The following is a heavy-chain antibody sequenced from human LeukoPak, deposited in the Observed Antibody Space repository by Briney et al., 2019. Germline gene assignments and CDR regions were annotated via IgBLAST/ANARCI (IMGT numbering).Heavy chain of an antibody. CDR2: ISSSSSYI. V-gene: IGHV3-21*01. J-gene: IGHJ3*02. Sequence: GGSLRLSCAASGFTFSSYSMNWVRQAPGKGLEWVSSISSSSSYIYYADSVKGRFTISRDNAKNSLYLQMNSLRAEDTAVYYCARVTAMIVVSAFDIWGQGTMVTVSS. D-gene: IGHD3-22*01. CDR1: GFTFSSYS. CDR3: ARVTAMIVVSAFDI.